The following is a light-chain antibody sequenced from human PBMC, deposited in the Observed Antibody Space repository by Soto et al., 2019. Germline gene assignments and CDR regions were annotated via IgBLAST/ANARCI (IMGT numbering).Light chain of an antibody. CDR3: ASHISPGTLV. CDR1: ASDIGASNF. V-gene: IGLV2-14*01. Sequence: QSALTQPASVSGSPGQSITISCTGTASDIGASNFVSWYQQYPGNVPKVLIYDVDNRPSGVSNRFSGSKSGNTASLTISGLQAEDEADYYCASHISPGTLVFGGGTKLTVL. J-gene: IGLJ2*01. CDR2: DVD.